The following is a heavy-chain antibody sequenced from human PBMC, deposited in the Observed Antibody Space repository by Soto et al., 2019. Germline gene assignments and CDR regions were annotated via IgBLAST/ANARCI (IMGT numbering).Heavy chain of an antibody. CDR2: IIPILGIA. V-gene: IGHV1-69*02. D-gene: IGHD6-13*01. CDR1: GGTFSSYT. CDR3: ARQSRNPINWFDP. J-gene: IGHJ5*02. Sequence: QVQLVQSGAEVKKPGSSVKVSCKASGGTFSSYTISWVRQAPGQGLEWMGRIIPILGIANYAQKFQGRVTITADKYTSTAYMELSSLRSEDTAVYYCARQSRNPINWFDPWGQGTLVTVSS.